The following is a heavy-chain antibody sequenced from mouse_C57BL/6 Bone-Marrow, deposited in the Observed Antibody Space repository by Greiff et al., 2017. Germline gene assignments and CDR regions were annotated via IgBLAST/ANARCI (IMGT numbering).Heavy chain of an antibody. CDR2: IYPSSGNT. CDR1: GYTFTSYG. D-gene: IGHD1-1*01. CDR3: VGLLRVLRDAMDY. Sequence: QVQLQQSGAELARPGASVKLSCKASGYTFTSYGISWVKQRTGQGLEWIGEIYPSSGNTYYNEKFKGKATLTADKSSSTAYMELRSLTSEDSAVYFCVGLLRVLRDAMDYWGQGTSVTVSS. J-gene: IGHJ4*01. V-gene: IGHV1-81*01.